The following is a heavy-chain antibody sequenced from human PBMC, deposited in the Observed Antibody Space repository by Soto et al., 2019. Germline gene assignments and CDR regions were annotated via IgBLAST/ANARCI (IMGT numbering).Heavy chain of an antibody. Sequence: QVQLVQSGAEVKKPGASVKVSCKTSGYTFTNFGLSWVRQAPGQGLEWMGWISAYNGNTNYAQNFQGTVTMTTDTSTSTVSMELRSLRSDDTAVYYCAIGGTPIDYWGQGTLVTVSS. V-gene: IGHV1-18*01. D-gene: IGHD3-16*01. CDR3: AIGGTPIDY. CDR2: ISAYNGNT. CDR1: GYTFTNFG. J-gene: IGHJ4*02.